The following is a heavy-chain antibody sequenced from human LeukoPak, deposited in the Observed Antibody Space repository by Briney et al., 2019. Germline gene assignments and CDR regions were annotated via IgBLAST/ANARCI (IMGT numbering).Heavy chain of an antibody. Sequence: ASVKVSCKASGYSFTGYYMHWVRQAPGQGLEWMGWINPNSGGTSYAQKFQGRVTMTRDTSISTAYMELSRLRSDDTAVYYCARVDSSSWYDYWGQGTLVTVSS. CDR1: GYSFTGYY. CDR2: INPNSGGT. D-gene: IGHD6-13*01. V-gene: IGHV1-2*02. J-gene: IGHJ4*02. CDR3: ARVDSSSWYDY.